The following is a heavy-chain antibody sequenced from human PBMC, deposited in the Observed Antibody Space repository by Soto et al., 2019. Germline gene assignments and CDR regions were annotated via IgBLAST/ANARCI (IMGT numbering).Heavy chain of an antibody. V-gene: IGHV5-10-1*01. D-gene: IGHD5-18*01. CDR3: ARHISLGYSYGSPYYYYGMDV. CDR2: IDPSDAYT. Sequence: GESLKISCKGSGYSFTSFWIGWVRQMPGKGLEWMGRIDPSDAYTNYSPSFQGHVTISTDKSISTAYLQWSSLRASDTAMYYCARHISLGYSYGSPYYYYGMDVWGQGTTVTVSS. J-gene: IGHJ6*02. CDR1: GYSFTSFW.